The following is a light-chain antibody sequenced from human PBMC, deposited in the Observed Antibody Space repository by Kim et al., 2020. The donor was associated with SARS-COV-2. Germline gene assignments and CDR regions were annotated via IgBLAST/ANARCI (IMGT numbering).Light chain of an antibody. V-gene: IGLV3-21*04. Sequence: SYELTQPPSVSVAPGKTARITCGGNNIGSKSVHWYQQKAGQAPVLVIYYDNTRPSGIPERFSGSNSGNTASLTISRVEAGDEADYHCQVWDSSTDHRVFGGGTQLTV. CDR3: QVWDSSTDHRV. CDR2: YDN. CDR1: NIGSKS. J-gene: IGLJ3*02.